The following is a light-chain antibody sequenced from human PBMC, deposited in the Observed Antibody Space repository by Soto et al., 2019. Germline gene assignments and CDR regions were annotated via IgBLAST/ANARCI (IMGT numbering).Light chain of an antibody. V-gene: IGKV3-11*01. CDR1: QSVSTY. CDR2: DAF. Sequence: EIVLTQSPATLSLSPGERATLSCRASQSVSTYLAWYQQKPGQAPRLLVYDAFNSATGVPARFRGSVSGTDFTLTISGLEPEDFSVDYCQQREKWPITFVQGTLMEIK. CDR3: QQREKWPIT. J-gene: IGKJ5*01.